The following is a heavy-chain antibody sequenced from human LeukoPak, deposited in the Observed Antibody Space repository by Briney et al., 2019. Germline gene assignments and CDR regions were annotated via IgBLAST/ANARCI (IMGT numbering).Heavy chain of an antibody. CDR1: GFTFSSYW. V-gene: IGHV3-7*03. CDR3: AKGGSGYYVFDY. CDR2: IKQDGSEK. Sequence: GGSLRLSCAASGFTFSSYWMSWVRQAPGKGLEWVANIKQDGSEKHYVDSVKGRFTISRDNAKNSLYLQMNSLRAEDTAVYYCAKGGSGYYVFDYWGQGTLVTVSS. D-gene: IGHD3-22*01. J-gene: IGHJ4*02.